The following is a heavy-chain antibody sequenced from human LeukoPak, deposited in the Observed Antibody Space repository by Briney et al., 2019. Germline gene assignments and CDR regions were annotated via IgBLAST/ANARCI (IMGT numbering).Heavy chain of an antibody. D-gene: IGHD3-22*01. Sequence: ASVKVSCKASGYTFNTHSITWVRQAPGQGLEWLGWINTNTGNPTYAQGFTGRFVFSLDTSVSTAYLQISSLKAEDTAVYYCAREVVVVGAHFDYWGQGTLVTVSS. CDR3: AREVVVVGAHFDY. V-gene: IGHV7-4-1*02. CDR1: GYTFNTHS. CDR2: INTNTGNP. J-gene: IGHJ4*02.